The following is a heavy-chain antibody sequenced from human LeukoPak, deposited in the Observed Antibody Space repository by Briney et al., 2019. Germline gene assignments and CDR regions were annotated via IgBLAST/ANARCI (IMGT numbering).Heavy chain of an antibody. J-gene: IGHJ4*02. Sequence: ASVKVSCKVSGYTLTELSMHWVRQAPGKGLEWKGGFDPEDGETIYAQKFQGRVTMTEDTSTDTAYMELSSLRSEDTAVYYCATGGREELLYVGFDYWGQGTLVTVSS. CDR2: FDPEDGET. CDR3: ATGGREELLYVGFDY. V-gene: IGHV1-24*01. D-gene: IGHD1-26*01. CDR1: GYTLTELS.